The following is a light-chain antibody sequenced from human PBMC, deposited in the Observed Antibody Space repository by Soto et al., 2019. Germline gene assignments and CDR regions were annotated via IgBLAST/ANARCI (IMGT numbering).Light chain of an antibody. CDR3: HQSYSTWT. CDR2: GAS. CDR1: QTISNY. J-gene: IGKJ1*01. Sequence: DIQMTQSPSSLSASVGDRVTITCRASQTISNYLNWYQQKSGKAPKVLIYGASRLQSGVPSRYSGSGVGTDFTLTISGLQTEDFATYYCHQSYSTWTFGQGTKVDIK. V-gene: IGKV1-39*01.